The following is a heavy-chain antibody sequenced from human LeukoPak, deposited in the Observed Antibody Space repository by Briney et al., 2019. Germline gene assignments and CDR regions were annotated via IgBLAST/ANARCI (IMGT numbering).Heavy chain of an antibody. J-gene: IGHJ5*02. CDR1: GGSFSAYY. V-gene: IGHV4-34*01. D-gene: IGHD3-22*01. Sequence: SETLSLTCAVSGGSFSAYYWTWIRQPPGKGLEWIGEINHSGSANYNPSLKSRVTMSVDTSKNQFSLKLSSVTAADTAVYYCARDLGYDSSGYTPWGQGTLVTVSS. CDR2: INHSGSA. CDR3: ARDLGYDSSGYTP.